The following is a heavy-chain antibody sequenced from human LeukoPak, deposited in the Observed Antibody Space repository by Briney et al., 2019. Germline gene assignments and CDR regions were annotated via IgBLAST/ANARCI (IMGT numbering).Heavy chain of an antibody. CDR1: GLGFSDAW. CDR3: SRYCGGDCWNHYNYYLDV. J-gene: IGHJ6*03. CDR2: IKSEADGGAT. V-gene: IGHV3-15*01. D-gene: IGHD2-21*02. Sequence: GGSLRLSCAASGLGFSDAWMSWVRQAPGKGLEWVGRIKSEADGGATGYAAPVKDRFTISRDDSKNTLYLQMDSLKTEDTGVYYCSRYCGGDCWNHYNYYLDVWGKGTMVTVSS.